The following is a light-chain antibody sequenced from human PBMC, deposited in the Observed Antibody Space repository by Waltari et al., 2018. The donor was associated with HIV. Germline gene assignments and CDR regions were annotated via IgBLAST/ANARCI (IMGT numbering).Light chain of an antibody. Sequence: EIQVTQSPALLSVSPGGRATLSCKTSQSVARDLAWYQQKPGLPPRLLIFDASTRATGTPDRFSGSGSGTDFTLTISSLQSEDFAVYYCHQYSKWPIYTFGQGTKLE. CDR1: QSVARD. CDR3: HQYSKWPIYT. J-gene: IGKJ2*01. CDR2: DAS. V-gene: IGKV3-15*01.